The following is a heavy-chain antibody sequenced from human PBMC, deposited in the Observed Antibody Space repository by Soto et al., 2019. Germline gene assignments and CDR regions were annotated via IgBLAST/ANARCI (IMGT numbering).Heavy chain of an antibody. D-gene: IGHD2-21*01. CDR2: IGTSSINI. Sequence: EVQLVESGGDLVPPGRSLRLSCAASGFTFSSYEFNWVRQAPGKGLEWISYIGTSSINIYYADSVKGRFTVSRDNAKNSLYLQMNSLRAEDTATYYCARQELNCGGDCFAFWGRGTLVTVSS. CDR1: GFTFSSYE. J-gene: IGHJ4*02. V-gene: IGHV3-48*03. CDR3: ARQELNCGGDCFAF.